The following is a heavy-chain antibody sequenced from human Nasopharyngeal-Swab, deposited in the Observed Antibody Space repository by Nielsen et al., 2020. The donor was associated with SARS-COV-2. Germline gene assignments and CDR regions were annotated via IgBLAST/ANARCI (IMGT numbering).Heavy chain of an antibody. V-gene: IGHV1-18*04. CDR1: GYSFSNYD. D-gene: IGHD3-10*01. Sequence: ASVKVSCKTSGYSFSNYDIGWVRQAPGQGLEWMGWISKNGGQTNYAQKFRGRVTMSTDTSTSTAFMELRSLKSDDTAVYYCARNGYYYGSGSAGYYMDVWGNGTTVTVSS. CDR2: ISKNGGQT. J-gene: IGHJ6*03. CDR3: ARNGYYYGSGSAGYYMDV.